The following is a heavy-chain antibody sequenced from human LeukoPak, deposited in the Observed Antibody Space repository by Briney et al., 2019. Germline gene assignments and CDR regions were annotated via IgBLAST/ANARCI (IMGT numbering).Heavy chain of an antibody. CDR2: VSLDGIT. D-gene: IGHD6-19*01. J-gene: IGHJ6*01. Sequence: PSGTLSLTCVFSGDSIFDDSVNKNNWLNWVRQAPGKGLEWIGDVSLDGITNYNPSLLGRVTISLDKSAKQVSLRLTSVTAADTAIYYCARDSSAPRSYFALDVWGQGTTVTVSS. CDR3: ARDSSAPRSYFALDV. CDR1: GDSIFDDSVNKNNW. V-gene: IGHV4-4*02.